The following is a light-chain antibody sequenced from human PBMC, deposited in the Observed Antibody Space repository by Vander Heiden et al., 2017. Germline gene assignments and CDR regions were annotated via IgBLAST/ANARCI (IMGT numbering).Light chain of an antibody. CDR3: GTWDDSLNAVV. Sequence: QSVLTQPPSVSAAPGLEGTIACSGSNSNIGDYCVSWYQHLPGTAPKVLIYEDNKRPSGIPDRFSGSKSGTSATLGITGLQTGDEATYYCGTWDDSLNAVVFGGGTRLTVL. J-gene: IGLJ3*02. CDR1: NSNIGDYC. CDR2: EDN. V-gene: IGLV1-51*02.